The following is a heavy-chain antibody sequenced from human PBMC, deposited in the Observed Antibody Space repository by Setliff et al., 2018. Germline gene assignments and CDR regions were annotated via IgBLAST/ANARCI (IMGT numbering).Heavy chain of an antibody. CDR1: GYTLNRHY. CDR3: ASQRLARYFDN. CDR2: INPGGGSA. Sequence: WASVKVSCKASGYTLNRHYMHWVRQAPGQGPEWMGIINPGGGSASIVQKFQGRVTMSVDTSKGELSLKLTFVTAADTAVYYCASQRLARYFDNWGQGTLVTVSS. J-gene: IGHJ4*02. D-gene: IGHD2-21*01. V-gene: IGHV1-46*02.